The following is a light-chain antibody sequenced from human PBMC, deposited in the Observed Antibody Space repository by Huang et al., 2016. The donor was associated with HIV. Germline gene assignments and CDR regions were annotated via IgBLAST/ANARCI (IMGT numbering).Light chain of an antibody. CDR2: AAS. CDR1: QSVGSN. J-gene: IGKJ3*01. CDR3: HQYSDWPIT. V-gene: IGKV3-15*01. Sequence: EIVMTQSPATLSVSPVGRATLSCRASQSVGSNLAWYQQKPGQAPRLLIYAASNRATGVPARVRGSGSGTEFTLTISYLQSEDFVVYYCHQYSDWPITFGPGTKLDIK.